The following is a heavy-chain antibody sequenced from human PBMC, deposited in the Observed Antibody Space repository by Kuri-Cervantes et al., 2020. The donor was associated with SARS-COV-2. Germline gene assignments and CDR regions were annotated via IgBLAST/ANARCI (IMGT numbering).Heavy chain of an antibody. D-gene: IGHD5-12*01. V-gene: IGHV3-21*01. CDR1: GFTFSSYS. CDR2: ISSSSSYI. Sequence: GESLKISCAASGFTFSSYSMNWVRQAPGKGLEWVSSISSSSSYIYYSDSVKGRFTISRDNAKNSLYLQMNSLRAEDTAVYYCARGIFYSGYDLDYWGQGTLVTVSS. CDR3: ARGIFYSGYDLDY. J-gene: IGHJ4*02.